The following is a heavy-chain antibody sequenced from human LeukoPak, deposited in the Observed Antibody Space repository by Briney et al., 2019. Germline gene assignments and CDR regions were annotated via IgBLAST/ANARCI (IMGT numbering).Heavy chain of an antibody. Sequence: ASVKVSCKASGYTFTSYYMHWVRQAPGQGLEWMGIINPSGGSTSYAQKLQGRVTMTRDTSTSTVYMELSSLRSEDTAVYYCARSSRFLTGAYWGQGTLVTVSS. CDR2: INPSGGST. J-gene: IGHJ4*02. V-gene: IGHV1-46*01. D-gene: IGHD3-9*01. CDR1: GYTFTSYY. CDR3: ARSSRFLTGAY.